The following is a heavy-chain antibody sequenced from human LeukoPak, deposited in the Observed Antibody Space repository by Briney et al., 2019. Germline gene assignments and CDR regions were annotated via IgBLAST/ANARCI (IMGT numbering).Heavy chain of an antibody. CDR3: AKGEGDY. CDR2: ISSSSTTI. Sequence: GGSLRLSCAASGFTFSNFAMNWVRQAPGRGLEWVSYISSSSTTIYYADSVKGRFTISRDNAQNSLYLQLNSLRAEDTAVYSCAKGEGDYWGQETLVTVSS. CDR1: GFTFSNFA. D-gene: IGHD1-26*01. J-gene: IGHJ4*02. V-gene: IGHV3-48*04.